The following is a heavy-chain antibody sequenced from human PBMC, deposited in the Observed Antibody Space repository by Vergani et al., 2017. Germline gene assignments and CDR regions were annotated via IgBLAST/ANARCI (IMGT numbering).Heavy chain of an antibody. CDR1: GGPISSYY. D-gene: IGHD6-19*01. CDR3: ARGTNSISSGWYGGWFDP. J-gene: IGHJ5*02. CDR2: IYYSGST. Sequence: QVQLQESGPGLVKPSETLSLTCTVSGGPISSYYWSWIRQPPGKGLEWIGYIYYSGSTNYNPSLKSRVTISVDTSKNQFSLKLSAVTAADTAVYYCARGTNSISSGWYGGWFDPWGQGTLVTVSS. V-gene: IGHV4-59*01.